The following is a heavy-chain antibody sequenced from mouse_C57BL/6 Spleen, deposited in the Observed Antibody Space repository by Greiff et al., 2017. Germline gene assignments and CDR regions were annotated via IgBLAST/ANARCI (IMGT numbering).Heavy chain of an antibody. V-gene: IGHV5-4*01. CDR2: ISDGGSYT. D-gene: IGHD1-1*01. CDR3: ARDPPYYYGSSYWYFDG. J-gene: IGHJ1*03. CDR1: GFTFSSYA. Sequence: EVQLVESGGGLVKPGGSLKLSCAASGFTFSSYAMSWVRQTPEKRLEWVATISDGGSYTYYPDNVKGRFTISRDNAKNNLYLQMSHLKSEDTAMYYCARDPPYYYGSSYWYFDGWGTGTTVTVSS.